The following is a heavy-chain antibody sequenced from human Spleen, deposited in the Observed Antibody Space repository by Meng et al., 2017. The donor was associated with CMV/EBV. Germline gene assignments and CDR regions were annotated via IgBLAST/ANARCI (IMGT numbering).Heavy chain of an antibody. CDR2: ISSSSNYI. Sequence: GGSLRLSCAASGFSFSSYGMSWVRQAPGEGLEWVSSISSSSNYIYYADSVKGRFTISRDNAKNSLYLQMNSLRAEDTAVYYCARVSSSSWTNWFDPWGQGTLVTVSS. J-gene: IGHJ5*02. CDR1: GFSFSSYG. V-gene: IGHV3-21*01. D-gene: IGHD6-13*01. CDR3: ARVSSSSWTNWFDP.